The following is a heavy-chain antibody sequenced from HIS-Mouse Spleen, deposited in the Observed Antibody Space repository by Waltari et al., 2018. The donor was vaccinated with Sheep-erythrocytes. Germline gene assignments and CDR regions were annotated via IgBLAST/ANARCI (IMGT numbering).Heavy chain of an antibody. D-gene: IGHD1-1*01. CDR3: AKVRTVNYWYFDL. V-gene: IGHV3-30*18. CDR2: ISYDGSNK. CDR1: GFTFSSDG. J-gene: IGHJ2*01. Sequence: GEAVVQPGRSLRLSCAASGFTFSSDGMHWVRQAPGKGLEWVAVISYDGSNKYYADSVKGRFTISRDNSKNTLYLQMNSLRAEDTAVYYCAKVRTVNYWYFDLWGRGTLVTVSS.